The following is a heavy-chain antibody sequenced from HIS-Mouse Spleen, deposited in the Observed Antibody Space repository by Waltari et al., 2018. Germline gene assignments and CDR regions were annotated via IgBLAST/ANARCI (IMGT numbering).Heavy chain of an antibody. J-gene: IGHJ1*01. D-gene: IGHD6-13*01. CDR2: ISWDGGST. Sequence: EVQLVESGGVVVQPGGSLRLSCAASVFTCDAYTMHWVCQGPGKGLEWVSLISWDGGSTYYADSVKGRFTISRDNSKNSLYVQMNSLRTEDTALYYCAKDGEAGDFQHWGQGTLVTVSS. CDR1: VFTCDAYT. V-gene: IGHV3-43*01. CDR3: AKDGEAGDFQH.